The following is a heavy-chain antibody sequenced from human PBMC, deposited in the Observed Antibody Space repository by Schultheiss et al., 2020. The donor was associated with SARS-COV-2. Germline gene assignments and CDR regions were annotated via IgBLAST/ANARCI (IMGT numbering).Heavy chain of an antibody. D-gene: IGHD1-7*01. Sequence: ESLKISCTVSGGSISSYYWSWIRQPPGKGLEWIGYIYYSGSTNYNPSLKSRVTISVDTSKNQFSLKLSSVTAADTAVYYCAREVGLELPWATYYFDYWGQGTLVTVSS. CDR3: AREVGLELPWATYYFDY. CDR2: IYYSGST. J-gene: IGHJ4*02. CDR1: GGSISSYY. V-gene: IGHV4-59*12.